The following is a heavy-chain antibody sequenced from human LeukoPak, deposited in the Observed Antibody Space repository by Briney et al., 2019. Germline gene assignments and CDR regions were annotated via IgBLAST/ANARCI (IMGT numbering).Heavy chain of an antibody. D-gene: IGHD3-10*01. CDR2: IKQDGSEK. Sequence: GGSLRLSCAASGFTFSSYWMSWVRQAPGKGLEWVANIKQDGSEKYYVDSVKGRFTISRDNAKNSLYLQMNSLRAEDTALYYCAKGDTMVRGVIIWGLMDVWGQGTTVTVSS. CDR3: AKGDTMVRGVIIWGLMDV. V-gene: IGHV3-7*03. J-gene: IGHJ6*02. CDR1: GFTFSSYW.